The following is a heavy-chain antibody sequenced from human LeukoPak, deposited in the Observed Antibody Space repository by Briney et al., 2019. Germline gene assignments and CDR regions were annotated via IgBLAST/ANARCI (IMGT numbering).Heavy chain of an antibody. Sequence: GGSLRLSCAASGFTFSDYYMSWIRQAPGKGLEWVSYISSSGSTIYYADSVKGRFTISRDNAKNSLYLQMNSLRAEDTAVYYCARDPYGSRSYYNWFDPWGQGTLVTVSS. CDR3: ARDPYGSRSYYNWFDP. J-gene: IGHJ5*02. CDR2: ISSSGSTI. CDR1: GFTFSDYY. D-gene: IGHD3-10*01. V-gene: IGHV3-11*01.